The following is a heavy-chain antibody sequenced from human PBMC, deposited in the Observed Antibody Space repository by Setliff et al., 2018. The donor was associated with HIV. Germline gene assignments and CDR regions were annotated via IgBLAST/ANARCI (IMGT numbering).Heavy chain of an antibody. CDR1: GYGFTTYW. D-gene: IGHD3-3*01. CDR2: IYPGDSDT. J-gene: IGHJ3*01. Sequence: GESLKISCKGSGYGFTTYWIGWVRQMPGKGLEWMGIIYPGDSDTRYSPSFQGQVTISADKSISTAYVQWSGLKASDTAMYYCARRPYYDSWSGHQAFDVWGQGTMVTVSS. CDR3: ARRPYYDSWSGHQAFDV. V-gene: IGHV5-51*01.